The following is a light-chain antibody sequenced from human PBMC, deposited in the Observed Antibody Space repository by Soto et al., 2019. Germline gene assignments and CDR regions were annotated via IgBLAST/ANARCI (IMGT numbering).Light chain of an antibody. Sequence: DIQMTQSPSSLAASVGARVTISCRARQGISNYLAWYQQKPGKVPKLLIYAASTLQSGVSSRFTGGGSGTDFTLTSSSLQPEDVATYYCQKYDWPPFTFGPGTKVDIK. CDR2: AAS. CDR1: QGISNY. V-gene: IGKV1-27*01. J-gene: IGKJ3*01. CDR3: QKYDWPPFT.